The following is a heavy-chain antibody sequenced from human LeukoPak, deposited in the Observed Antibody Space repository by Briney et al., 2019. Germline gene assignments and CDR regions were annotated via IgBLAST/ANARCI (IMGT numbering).Heavy chain of an antibody. CDR1: GDSFSGNSAA. J-gene: IGHJ5*02. Sequence: SQTLSLTCAISGDSFSGNSAAWNWLRQSPSRGLEWLGRTYYRSKWYHHYAVSVKSRITINPDTSKNQFSLQLNSVTPEDTAVYYCVRDTAPHWFDPWGQGTLVTVSS. V-gene: IGHV6-1*01. CDR2: TYYRSKWYH. CDR3: VRDTAPHWFDP. D-gene: IGHD2-21*02.